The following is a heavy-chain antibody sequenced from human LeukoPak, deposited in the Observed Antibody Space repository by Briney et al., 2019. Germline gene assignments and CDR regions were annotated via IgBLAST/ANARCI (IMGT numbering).Heavy chain of an antibody. CDR2: ISNSGGST. CDR1: GFTFSSYA. Sequence: GGSLRLSCAASGFTFSSYAMSWVRQAPGKGLEWVSVISNSGGSTFYADSVKGRFTISRDNSKNTLYLQMNSLRAEDTAVYYCATRASGSGTSLYYFDYWGQGTLVTVSS. J-gene: IGHJ4*02. CDR3: ATRASGSGTSLYYFDY. D-gene: IGHD3-10*01. V-gene: IGHV3-23*01.